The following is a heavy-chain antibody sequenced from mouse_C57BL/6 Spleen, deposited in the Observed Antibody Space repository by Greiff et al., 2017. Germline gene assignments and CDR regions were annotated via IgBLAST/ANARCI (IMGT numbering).Heavy chain of an antibody. Sequence: EVQGVESGGGLVKPGGSLKLSCAASGFTFSSYAMSWVRQTPEKRLEWVATISDGGSYTYYPDNVKGRFTISRDNAKNNLYLQMSHLKSEDTAMYYCARSSDYGFDYWGQGTTLTVSS. CDR3: ARSSDYGFDY. CDR2: ISDGGSYT. D-gene: IGHD2-4*01. V-gene: IGHV5-4*01. J-gene: IGHJ2*01. CDR1: GFTFSSYA.